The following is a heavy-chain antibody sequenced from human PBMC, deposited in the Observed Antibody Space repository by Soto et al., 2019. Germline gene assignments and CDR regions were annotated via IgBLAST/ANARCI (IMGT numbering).Heavy chain of an antibody. Sequence: EVQLVESGGGLVQPGGSLRLSCAASGFTFSTYWMSWVRQAPGTGLEWVATIKGDGSEKYYLDSVKGRFTISRDNAQNSLYLQMNSLRVEDTAVYYCASEGHSSSWLDPWGQGTLVTVSS. CDR1: GFTFSTYW. V-gene: IGHV3-7*03. D-gene: IGHD6-13*01. J-gene: IGHJ5*02. CDR2: IKGDGSEK. CDR3: ASEGHSSSWLDP.